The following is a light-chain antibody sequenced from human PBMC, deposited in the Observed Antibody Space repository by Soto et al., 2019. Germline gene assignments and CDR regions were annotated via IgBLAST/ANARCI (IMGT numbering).Light chain of an antibody. CDR2: DVR. CDR3: SSYTNTPSVNYV. Sequence: QSVLTQPASVSGSPGQSIVIPCTGTSSDVGGWDLVSWYQQQPGKAPKLMIYDVRIRPSGVSSRFSGSKAGNTASLTISGLQAADEGDYYCSSYTNTPSVNYVFATGTKVTVL. J-gene: IGLJ1*01. CDR1: SSDVGGWDL. V-gene: IGLV2-14*03.